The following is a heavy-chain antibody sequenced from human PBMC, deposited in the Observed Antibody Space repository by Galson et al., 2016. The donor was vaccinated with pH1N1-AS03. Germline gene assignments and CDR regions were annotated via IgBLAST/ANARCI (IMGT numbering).Heavy chain of an antibody. D-gene: IGHD1-26*01. V-gene: IGHV4-38-2*01. J-gene: IGHJ4*02. CDR3: ARFSGSYQFDY. CDR1: GYSISSGFH. CDR2: ISHSGNT. Sequence: ETLSITCAVSGYSISSGFHWAWVRQPTSMGLEWIGTISHSGNTYYNPSLKSRVTMSVDTSKNQFSLKRSYVTAADAAVYYCARFSGSYQFDYWGQGTLVTASS.